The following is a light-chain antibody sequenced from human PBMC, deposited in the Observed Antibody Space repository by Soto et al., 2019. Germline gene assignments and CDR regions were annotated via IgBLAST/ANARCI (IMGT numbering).Light chain of an antibody. Sequence: QSVLTQPPSVSGAPGQRVTISCTGSSSNIGAGYDVHWYQQLPGTAPKLLIYGNSNRPSGVPDRFSGSKSGTSASLAITRLQAEDEADYYCQSYDSSLSGSNVFGTGTKLTVL. J-gene: IGLJ1*01. CDR2: GNS. CDR1: SSNIGAGYD. V-gene: IGLV1-40*01. CDR3: QSYDSSLSGSNV.